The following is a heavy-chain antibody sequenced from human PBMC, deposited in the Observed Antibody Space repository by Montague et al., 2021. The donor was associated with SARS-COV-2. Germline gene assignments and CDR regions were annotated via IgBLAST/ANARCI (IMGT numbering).Heavy chain of an antibody. CDR1: GDSISSDY. J-gene: IGHJ6*02. V-gene: IGHV4-59*08. CDR2: ISYSGST. D-gene: IGHD1-26*01. CDR3: ARTRVGGRYYSGNYYYHYDMDD. Sequence: SETLSLTCTVSGDSISSDYWSWIRLSPGKGMEWIGYISYSGSTNSNPSLQSRVTITIYMSKNKFSLTLNSVTAPDTAVLYCARTRVGGRYYSGNYYYHYDMDDGGQGTTVSVS.